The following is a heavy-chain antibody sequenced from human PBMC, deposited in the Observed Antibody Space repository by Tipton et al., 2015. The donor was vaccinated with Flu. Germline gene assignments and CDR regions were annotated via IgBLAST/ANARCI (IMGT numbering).Heavy chain of an antibody. Sequence: SLRLSCAASGFTLSNYWMHWVRQAPGKGLEWVAKIKQDGSEKYYVDSVKGRFTISRDNAKNSLYLQMNSLRAEDTALYYCARNDGARSTDYWGQGTLVTVSS. CDR1: GFTLSNYW. CDR2: IKQDGSEK. J-gene: IGHJ4*02. D-gene: IGHD3-16*01. V-gene: IGHV3-7*03. CDR3: ARNDGARSTDY.